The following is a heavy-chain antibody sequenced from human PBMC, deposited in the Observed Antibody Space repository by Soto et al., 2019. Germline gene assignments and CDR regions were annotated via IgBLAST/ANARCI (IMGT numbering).Heavy chain of an antibody. Sequence: ASVKLSCKASGYSFTSYGISWVRQAPGQGLEWMGWISAYNGNTNYAQKLQGRVTMTTDTSTSTAYMELRSLRSDDTAVYYCARVEIDSSGWYAAFDIWGQGTMVTVSS. J-gene: IGHJ3*02. CDR3: ARVEIDSSGWYAAFDI. D-gene: IGHD6-19*01. CDR1: GYSFTSYG. V-gene: IGHV1-18*01. CDR2: ISAYNGNT.